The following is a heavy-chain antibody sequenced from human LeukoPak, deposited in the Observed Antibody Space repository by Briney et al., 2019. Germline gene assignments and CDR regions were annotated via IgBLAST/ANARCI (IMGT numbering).Heavy chain of an antibody. CDR3: STEGLAYCDGDCYS. CDR1: GLTFSNAW. V-gene: IGHV3-15*01. Sequence: PGGFLRLSCAASGLTFSNAWMSWVRQAPGKGLEWVGHIKSKPDGGTIDYAAPVKGRFSISRDDSKNTLYLQMNTLKTEDTAVYYCSTEGLAYCDGDCYSWGQGTLVTVSS. D-gene: IGHD2-21*02. CDR2: IKSKPDGGTI. J-gene: IGHJ5*02.